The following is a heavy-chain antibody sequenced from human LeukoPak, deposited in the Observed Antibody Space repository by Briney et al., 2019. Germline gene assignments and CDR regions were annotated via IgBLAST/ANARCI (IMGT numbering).Heavy chain of an antibody. CDR2: IIPIFGTA. Sequence: ASVKVSCKASGGTFSSYAISWVRQAPGQGLEWMGGIIPIFGTANYAQKFQGRVTITTDESTSTAYMELSSLRSEDTAVYYCAVRFYQLLYRESDPWGQGTLVTVSS. CDR3: AVRFYQLLYRESDP. D-gene: IGHD2-2*02. V-gene: IGHV1-69*05. J-gene: IGHJ5*02. CDR1: GGTFSSYA.